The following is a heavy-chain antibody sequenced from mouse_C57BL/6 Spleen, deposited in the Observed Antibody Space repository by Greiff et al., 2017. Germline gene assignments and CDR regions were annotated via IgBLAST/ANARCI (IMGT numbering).Heavy chain of an antibody. CDR3: ARGYDYYAMDY. V-gene: IGHV1-50*01. Sequence: QVQLQQPGAELVKPGASVKLSCKASGYTFTSYWMQWVKQRPGQGLEWIGEIDPSDSYTNYHQKFKGKATLAVDTSSSTAYMQLSSLTSEDSAVYYCARGYDYYAMDYWSQGTSVTVSS. D-gene: IGHD2-10*02. J-gene: IGHJ4*01. CDR1: GYTFTSYW. CDR2: IDPSDSYT.